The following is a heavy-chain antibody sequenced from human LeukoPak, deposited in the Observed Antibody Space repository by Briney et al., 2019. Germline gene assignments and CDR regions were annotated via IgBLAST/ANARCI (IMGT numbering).Heavy chain of an antibody. V-gene: IGHV1-18*04. J-gene: IGHJ5*02. CDR3: ARGLEWLTRRHSWFDP. CDR1: CYTCTNYA. D-gene: IGHD3-3*01. CDR2: ISSYNGTA. Sequence: AAVKDSCKASCYTCTNYAFTWGRRAPGQGLEWRRGISSYNGTANYAKKLQGRVTMTTDKSTSTAYMELSSLRSDDTAVYYCARGLEWLTRRHSWFDPWGQGTLVTVSS.